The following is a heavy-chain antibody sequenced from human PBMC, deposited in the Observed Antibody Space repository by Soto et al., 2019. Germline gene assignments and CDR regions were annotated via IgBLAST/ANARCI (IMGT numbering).Heavy chain of an antibody. V-gene: IGHV4-34*01. CDR1: GGSFSGYY. CDR2: INHSGST. J-gene: IGHJ4*02. CDR3: ARGPDVNY. Sequence: PSETLSLTCAVYGGSFSGYYWSWIRQPPGKGLEWIGEINHSGSTNYNPSLKSRVTISVDTPKNQFSLKLSSVTAADTAVYYCARGPDVNYWGQGTLVTVSS.